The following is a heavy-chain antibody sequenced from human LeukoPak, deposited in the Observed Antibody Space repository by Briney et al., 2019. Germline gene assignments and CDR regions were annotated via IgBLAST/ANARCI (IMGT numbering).Heavy chain of an antibody. D-gene: IGHD1-26*01. Sequence: GGSLRLSCAASGFTFSDYYMSWIRQAPGKGLEWVSYISSSGSTIHQADSVKGRFTITRDNAKNSLYLQMNSLRAEDTAVYYCARVWYSGSYPVNYWGPGTLVTVSS. CDR2: ISSSGSTI. CDR1: GFTFSDYY. J-gene: IGHJ4*02. V-gene: IGHV3-11*01. CDR3: ARVWYSGSYPVNY.